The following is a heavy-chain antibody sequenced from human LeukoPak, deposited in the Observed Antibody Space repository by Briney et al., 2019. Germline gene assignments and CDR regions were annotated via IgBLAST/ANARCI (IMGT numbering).Heavy chain of an antibody. V-gene: IGHV4-59*01. Sequence: PSETLSLTCTVPGDSISSYFWSWIRQPPGKGLEWIGYMHNGVHTNYNPSLKSRVTISGDTSKNQVSLKVTPVTAADTAVYYCAATIKRDYGDTNLDYWGQGTLVTVSS. CDR1: GDSISSYF. D-gene: IGHD4/OR15-4a*01. J-gene: IGHJ4*02. CDR2: MHNGVHT. CDR3: AATIKRDYGDTNLDY.